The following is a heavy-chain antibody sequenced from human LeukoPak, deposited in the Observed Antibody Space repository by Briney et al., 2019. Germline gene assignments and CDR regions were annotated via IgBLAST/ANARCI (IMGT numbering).Heavy chain of an antibody. J-gene: IGHJ4*02. D-gene: IGHD2-2*01. CDR1: GGTFSSYA. CDR2: IIPIFGTA. Sequence: ASVKVSCKASGGTFSSYAISWVRQAPGQGFEWMGGIIPIFGTANYAQKFQGRVTITADKSTSTAYMELSSLRSEDTAVYYCARGRGYCSSTSCSDFDYWGQGTLVTVSS. CDR3: ARGRGYCSSTSCSDFDY. V-gene: IGHV1-69*06.